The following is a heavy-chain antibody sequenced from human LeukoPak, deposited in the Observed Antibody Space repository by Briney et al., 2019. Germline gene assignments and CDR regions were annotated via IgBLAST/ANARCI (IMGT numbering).Heavy chain of an antibody. V-gene: IGHV1-2*02. CDR1: GYTFTGYY. CDR3: ARDYYYDSSGDAFDI. Sequence: ASVKVSCKASGYTFTGYYMHWVRQAPGQGLEWMGWINPNSGGTNYAQKFQGRVTMTRDTSISTAYMELSRPRSDDTAVYYCARDYYYDSSGDAFDIWGQGTMVTVSS. D-gene: IGHD3-22*01. CDR2: INPNSGGT. J-gene: IGHJ3*02.